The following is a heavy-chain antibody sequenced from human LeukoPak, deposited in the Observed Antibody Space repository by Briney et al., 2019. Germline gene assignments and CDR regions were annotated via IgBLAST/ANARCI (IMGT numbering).Heavy chain of an antibody. CDR2: VSGSGGST. D-gene: IGHD3-10*01. CDR1: GFTFSHYA. V-gene: IGHV3-23*01. CDR3: VKLWFGELLDYFDF. Sequence: GGSLRLSCAASGFTFSHYAMSWVRQAPGKGLEWVSAVSGSGGSTYYAESVRGRFTISRDNSKNTLYLQMHSLRAEDTAVYYCVKLWFGELLDYFDFWGQGTLVSVSS. J-gene: IGHJ4*02.